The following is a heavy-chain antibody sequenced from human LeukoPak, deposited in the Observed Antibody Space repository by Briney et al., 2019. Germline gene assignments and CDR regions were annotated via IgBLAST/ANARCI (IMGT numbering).Heavy chain of an antibody. J-gene: IGHJ4*02. CDR1: GFNFMNFG. CDR3: AKVVQYTASTGTGLAS. CDR2: IWYDGGFI. V-gene: IGHV3-33*06. Sequence: PGGSLRLSCAASGFNFMNFGMHWVRQAPGKGLNWVAVIWYDGGFIYYADSVRGRFIISRDNAKNTLYLQMNSVRAEDTAIYYCAKVVQYTASTGTGLASWGQGTLVTVSS. D-gene: IGHD6-13*01.